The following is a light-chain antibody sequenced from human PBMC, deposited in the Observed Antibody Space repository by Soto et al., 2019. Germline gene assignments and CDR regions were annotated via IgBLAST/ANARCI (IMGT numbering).Light chain of an antibody. CDR1: QNINRF. J-gene: IGKJ4*01. V-gene: IGKV1-39*01. CDR3: QQSYTTPNT. CDR2: GAS. Sequence: DIQMTQSPSSLSASVGDRVTITCRASQNINRFLNWYRQRPGTAPNLLIYGASSLQSGVPSRFSGSGSGTDFTLTISSLHPEDFATYYCQQSYTTPNTFGGGTKVEIK.